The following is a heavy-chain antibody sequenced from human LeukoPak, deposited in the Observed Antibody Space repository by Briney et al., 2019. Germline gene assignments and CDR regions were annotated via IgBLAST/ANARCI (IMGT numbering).Heavy chain of an antibody. J-gene: IGHJ4*02. V-gene: IGHV3-11*05. CDR3: ARGDYGGDYFDY. Sequence: GGSLRLSCEVSGFTLSGHYMSWIRQAPGKRLEWVSYISSGSTYTNYADSVEGRFTISRDNAKNSLYLQMNSLRAEDTAVYYCARGDYGGDYFDYWGQGTLVTVSS. D-gene: IGHD4-23*01. CDR1: GFTLSGHY. CDR2: ISSGSTYT.